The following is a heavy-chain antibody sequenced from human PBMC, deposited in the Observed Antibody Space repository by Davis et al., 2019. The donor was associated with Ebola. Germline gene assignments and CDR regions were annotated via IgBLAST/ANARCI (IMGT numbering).Heavy chain of an antibody. J-gene: IGHJ3*01. D-gene: IGHD3-16*01. CDR1: GGSVSSNNHY. Sequence: SETLSLTCTVSGGSVSSNNHYWSWIRQPPGKGLEWIAYIYYSGVTNYNPSVKSRVTISLDMSKNQFSLKLTSVTTADTAVYYCARLTNFGLGEPGAFDVWGQGTMGTVSS. V-gene: IGHV4-61*01. CDR2: IYYSGVT. CDR3: ARLTNFGLGEPGAFDV.